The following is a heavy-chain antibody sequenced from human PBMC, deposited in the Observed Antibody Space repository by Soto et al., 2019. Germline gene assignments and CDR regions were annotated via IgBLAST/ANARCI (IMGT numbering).Heavy chain of an antibody. Sequence: GASVKVSCKASGYTFTSYYMHWVRQAPGQGLEWMGIINPSGGSTSYAQKFQGRVTMTRDTSTSTVYMELSSLRSEDTAVYYCARDSPDRINCSGGSCARHAFDIWGQGTMVTVSS. CDR2: INPSGGST. CDR1: GYTFTSYY. CDR3: ARDSPDRINCSGGSCARHAFDI. V-gene: IGHV1-46*01. D-gene: IGHD2-15*01. J-gene: IGHJ3*02.